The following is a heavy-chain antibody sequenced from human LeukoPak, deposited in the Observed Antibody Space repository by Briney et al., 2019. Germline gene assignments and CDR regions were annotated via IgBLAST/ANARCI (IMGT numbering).Heavy chain of an antibody. CDR2: IYYSGSA. CDR1: GGSVSNGNYY. CDR3: ARGSIAPAEGSHWFDP. D-gene: IGHD6-13*01. Sequence: KPSETLSLTCTVSGGSVSNGNYYWSWIRQPPGKGLEWIGYIYYSGSANYNPSLKSRVTLSVDTSKNQFSLKLSSVTAADTAVYYCARGSIAPAEGSHWFDPWGQGTLVTVSS. J-gene: IGHJ5*02. V-gene: IGHV4-61*01.